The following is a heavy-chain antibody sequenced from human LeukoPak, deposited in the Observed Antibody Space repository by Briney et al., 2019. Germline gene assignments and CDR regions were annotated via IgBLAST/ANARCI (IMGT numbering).Heavy chain of an antibody. CDR2: ISAYNGNT. V-gene: IGHV1-18*01. D-gene: IGHD3-22*01. J-gene: IGHJ4*02. CDR1: GGTFSSHA. CDR3: ARVTLAYYYDSSGYYNYFDY. Sequence: GSSVKVSCKASGGTFSSHAISWVRQAPGQGLEWMGWISAYNGNTNYAQKLQGRVTMTTDTTTSTAYMELRSLRSDDTAVYYCARVTLAYYYDSSGYYNYFDYWGQGTLVTVSS.